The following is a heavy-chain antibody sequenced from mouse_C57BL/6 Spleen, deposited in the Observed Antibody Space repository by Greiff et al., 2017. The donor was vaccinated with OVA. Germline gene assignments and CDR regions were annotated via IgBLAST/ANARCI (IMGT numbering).Heavy chain of an antibody. Sequence: EVQGVESGGGLVQPKGSLKLSCAASGFTFNTYAMHWVRQAPGKGLEWVARIRSKSSNYATYYADSVKDRFTISRDDSQSMLYLQMNNLKTEDTAMYYCVREGYYGSSWYFDVWGTGTTVTVSS. D-gene: IGHD1-1*01. CDR2: IRSKSSNYAT. CDR1: GFTFNTYA. CDR3: VREGYYGSSWYFDV. J-gene: IGHJ1*03. V-gene: IGHV10-3*01.